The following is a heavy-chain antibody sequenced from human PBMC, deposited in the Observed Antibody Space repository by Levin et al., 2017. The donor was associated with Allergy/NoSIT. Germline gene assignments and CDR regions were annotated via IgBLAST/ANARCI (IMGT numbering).Heavy chain of an antibody. CDR3: VPSPASVWLSPVRFDY. CDR1: GFTFSSYA. V-gene: IGHV3-64D*06. J-gene: IGHJ4*02. CDR2: ISSNGGST. Sequence: QTGGSLRLSCSASGFTFSSYAMHWVRQAPGKGLEYVSAISSNGGSTYYADSVKGRFTISRDNSKNTLYLQMSSLRAEDTAVYYCVPSPASVWLSPVRFDYWGQGTLVTVSS. D-gene: IGHD5-12*01.